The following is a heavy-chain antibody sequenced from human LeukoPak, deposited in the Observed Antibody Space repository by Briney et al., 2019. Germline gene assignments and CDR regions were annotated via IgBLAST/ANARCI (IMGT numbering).Heavy chain of an antibody. J-gene: IGHJ4*02. CDR2: ISAYNGDT. CDR1: GYTFNKHG. Sequence: ASEKVSCKASGYTFNKHGITWVRQAPGQGLEWMGWISAYNGDTKYSQKFQGRVTLLTDTSASSAYMELRSLRSDDTAVYYCARDPSNTSGWSPYFDYWGQGALVTVSS. CDR3: ARDPSNTSGWSPYFDY. D-gene: IGHD6-19*01. V-gene: IGHV1-18*04.